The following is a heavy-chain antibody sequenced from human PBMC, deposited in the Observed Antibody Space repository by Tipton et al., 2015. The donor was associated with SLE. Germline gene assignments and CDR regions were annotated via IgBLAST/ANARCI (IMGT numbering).Heavy chain of an antibody. Sequence: SLRLSCAASGFTFSSYWMSWVRQAPGKGLEWVANIKQDGSEKYYVDSVKGRFTISRDNAKNSLYLQMNSLRAEDTAVYYCARANGDTYPPGAFDIWGQGTMVTVSS. CDR2: IKQDGSEK. V-gene: IGHV3-7*01. D-gene: IGHD4-17*01. CDR3: ARANGDTYPPGAFDI. CDR1: GFTFSSYW. J-gene: IGHJ3*02.